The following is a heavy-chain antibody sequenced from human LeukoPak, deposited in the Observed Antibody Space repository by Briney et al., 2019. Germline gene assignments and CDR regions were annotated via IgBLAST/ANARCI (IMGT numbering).Heavy chain of an antibody. CDR1: GGSISSSSYY. J-gene: IGHJ4*02. CDR3: ARTGFSFDY. V-gene: IGHV4-39*01. CDR2: IYYSGST. D-gene: IGHD1-14*01. Sequence: PSETLSLTCTVSGGSISSSSYYWGWIRQPPGKGLEWIGSIYYSGSTYYNPSLKSRVTISVDTSKNQFSLKLSSVTAADTAVYYCARTGFSFDYWGQGTLVTVSS.